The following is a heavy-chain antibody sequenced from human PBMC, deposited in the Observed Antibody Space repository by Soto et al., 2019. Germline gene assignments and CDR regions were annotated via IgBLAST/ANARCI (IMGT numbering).Heavy chain of an antibody. V-gene: IGHV1-2*02. CDR2: INPNSGGT. CDR3: ARDGRRVEMATINWFDP. Sequence: ASVKVSCKASGYTFTGYYMHWVRQAPGQGLEWMGWINPNSGGTNYAQKVQGRVTMTRDTSISTAYMELSRLRSDDTAVYYCARDGRRVEMATINWFDPWGQGTLVTSPQ. J-gene: IGHJ5*02. D-gene: IGHD5-12*01. CDR1: GYTFTGYY.